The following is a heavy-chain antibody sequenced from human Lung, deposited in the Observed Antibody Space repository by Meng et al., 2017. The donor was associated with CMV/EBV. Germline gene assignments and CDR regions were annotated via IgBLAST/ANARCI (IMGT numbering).Heavy chain of an antibody. D-gene: IGHD3-22*01. Sequence: SSXXLSXKASGVTFSSSAISWARKAPGIGLEWMGEIIPILGIANYAQKFQGRVTITADKSTSTAYMELSSLRSEDTAVYYIARDPGGRLHDSSGYYGDESLPPDYXGQGXLVTVSS. J-gene: IGHJ4*02. CDR3: ARDPGGRLHDSSGYYGDESLPPDY. V-gene: IGHV1-69*10. CDR1: GVTFSSSA. CDR2: IIPILGIA.